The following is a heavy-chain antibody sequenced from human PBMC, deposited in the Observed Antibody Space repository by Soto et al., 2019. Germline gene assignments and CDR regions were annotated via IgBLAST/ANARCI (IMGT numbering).Heavy chain of an antibody. Sequence: ASVKVSCKASGYTFTSYYMHWVRQAPGQRLEWMGIINPSGGSTSYAQKFQGRVTMTRDTSTSTVYMELSSLRSEDTAVYYCARDALGIAVAGTVYYYGMDVWGQGTTVTVSS. CDR2: INPSGGST. CDR1: GYTFTSYY. J-gene: IGHJ6*02. V-gene: IGHV1-46*01. D-gene: IGHD6-19*01. CDR3: ARDALGIAVAGTVYYYGMDV.